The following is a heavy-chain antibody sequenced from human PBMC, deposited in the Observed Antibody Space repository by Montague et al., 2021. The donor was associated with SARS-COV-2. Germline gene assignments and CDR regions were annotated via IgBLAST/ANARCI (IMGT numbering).Heavy chain of an antibody. D-gene: IGHD5-18*01. CDR1: GGSISSYY. V-gene: IGHV4-59*01. CDR2: IYYSGST. CDR3: ARGSYGPDALDI. J-gene: IGHJ3*02. Sequence: SETLSLTCTVAGGSISSYYWSWIRQPPGKGLEWIGYIYYSGSTNYNPSLKGRVTISLDTSKNQFSLKLNSVTAADTAVYYCARGSYGPDALDIWGRGTMVTVSS.